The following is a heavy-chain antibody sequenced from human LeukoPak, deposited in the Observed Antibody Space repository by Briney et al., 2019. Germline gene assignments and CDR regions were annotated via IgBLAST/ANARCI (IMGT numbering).Heavy chain of an antibody. CDR3: AREPRGYCSGGSCWYY. D-gene: IGHD2-15*01. CDR1: GYSFTSYW. V-gene: IGHV5-10-1*01. J-gene: IGHJ4*02. CDR2: IDPSDSYT. Sequence: GESLKISCEGSGYSFTSYWITWVRQMPGKGLEWMGRIDPSDSYTSYSPSFQGHVTISADKSISTAYLQWSSLKASDSAIYYCAREPRGYCSGGSCWYYWGQGTLVTVSS.